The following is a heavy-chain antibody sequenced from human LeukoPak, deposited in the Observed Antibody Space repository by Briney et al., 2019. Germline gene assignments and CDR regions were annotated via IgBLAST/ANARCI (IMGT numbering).Heavy chain of an antibody. V-gene: IGHV4-38-2*01. Sequence: SSETLSLTCAVSGYSISSGYYWGWIRQPPGKGLEWIGSIYHSGSTYYNPSLKRRVTISVDTSKNQFSLKLSSVTAADTAVYYCASSSGWYSPFDYWGQGTLVTVSS. CDR3: ASSSGWYSPFDY. CDR1: GYSISSGYY. J-gene: IGHJ4*02. CDR2: IYHSGST. D-gene: IGHD6-19*01.